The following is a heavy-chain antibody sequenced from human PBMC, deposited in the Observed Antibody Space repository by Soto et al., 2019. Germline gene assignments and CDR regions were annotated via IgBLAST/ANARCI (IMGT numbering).Heavy chain of an antibody. CDR3: ASSDRADYYDSIWLDY. Sequence: PSETLSPTCTVSGGSINSGDYYWSWIRQPPGKGLEWIGYIYYSGSTYYNPSLKSRVTISVDTSKNQFSLKLSSVTAADTAVYYCASSDRADYYDSIWLDYWGQGTLVTVSS. J-gene: IGHJ4*02. CDR1: GGSINSGDYY. D-gene: IGHD3-22*01. V-gene: IGHV4-30-4*01. CDR2: IYYSGST.